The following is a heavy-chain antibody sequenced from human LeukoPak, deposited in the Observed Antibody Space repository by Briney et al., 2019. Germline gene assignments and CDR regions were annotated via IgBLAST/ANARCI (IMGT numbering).Heavy chain of an antibody. J-gene: IGHJ4*02. CDR2: IYPGDSNI. V-gene: IGHV5-51*01. CDR3: ARQESELSSPFDY. Sequence: GESLKISCKGSGYDFTGYWIGWVRQVPGKGLEWMGIIYPGDSNIRYSPSFQGQVTISADKPISTAYLQWSSLKASDTAMYYCARQESELSSPFDYWGQGTLVTVSS. CDR1: GYDFTGYW. D-gene: IGHD1-26*01.